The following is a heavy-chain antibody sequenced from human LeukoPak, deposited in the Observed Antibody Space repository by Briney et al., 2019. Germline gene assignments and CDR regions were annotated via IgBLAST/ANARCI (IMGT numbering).Heavy chain of an antibody. CDR1: GYTFTSYG. CDR3: ARDPNRYAAAHPLDY. V-gene: IGHV1-18*01. D-gene: IGHD6-13*01. J-gene: IGHJ4*02. CDR2: ISAYNGNT. Sequence: ASVTVSCKASGYTFTSYGISWVRQAPGQGLEWMGWISAYNGNTNYAQKLQGRVTMTTDTSTSTAYMELRSLRSDDTAVYYCARDPNRYAAAHPLDYWGQGTLVTVSS.